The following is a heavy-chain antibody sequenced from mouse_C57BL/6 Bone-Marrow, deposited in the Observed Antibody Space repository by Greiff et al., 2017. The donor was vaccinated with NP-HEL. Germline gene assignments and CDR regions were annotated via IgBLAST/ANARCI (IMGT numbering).Heavy chain of an antibody. J-gene: IGHJ1*03. Sequence: QVQLKESGAELVKPGASVKISCKASGYTFTDYYINWVKQRPGQGLEWIGKIGPGRGSTYYNEKFKGKATLTADKSSRTAYMQLSSLTSEDSAVYFCARFFYYYGSSPWDFDVWGTGTTVTVSS. V-gene: IGHV1-77*01. CDR2: IGPGRGST. CDR1: GYTFTDYY. CDR3: ARFFYYYGSSPWDFDV. D-gene: IGHD1-1*01.